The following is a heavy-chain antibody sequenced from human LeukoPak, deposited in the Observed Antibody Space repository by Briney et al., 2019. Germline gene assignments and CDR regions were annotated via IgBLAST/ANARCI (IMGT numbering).Heavy chain of an antibody. CDR1: GGSFSGYY. J-gene: IGHJ4*02. Sequence: SQTLSPTCAVYGGSFSGYYWSWIRQPPGKGLEWSGEINHSGSTNYNPSLKSRVAISVDTSKNQFSLKLSSVTAADTAVYYCARRQIYDYWGQGTLVTVSS. CDR3: ARRQIYDY. CDR2: INHSGST. V-gene: IGHV4-34*01.